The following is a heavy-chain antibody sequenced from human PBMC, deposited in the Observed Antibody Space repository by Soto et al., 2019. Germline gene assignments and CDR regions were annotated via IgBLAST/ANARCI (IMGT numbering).Heavy chain of an antibody. CDR2: ISSSSSYI. J-gene: IGHJ6*02. V-gene: IGHV3-21*01. D-gene: IGHD1-26*01. CDR3: ARADRSVRGMDV. Sequence: PGGSLRLSCAASGFTFSSYSMNWVRQAPGKGLEWVSSISSSSSYIYYADSVKGRFTISRDNAKNSLYLQMNSLRAEDTAVYYCARADRSVRGMDVWGQGTTVTVS. CDR1: GFTFSSYS.